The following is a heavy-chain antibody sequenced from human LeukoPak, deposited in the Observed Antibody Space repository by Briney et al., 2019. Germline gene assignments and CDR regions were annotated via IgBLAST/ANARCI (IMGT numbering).Heavy chain of an antibody. D-gene: IGHD2-2*01. V-gene: IGHV1-69*01. CDR2: IIPIFGTA. J-gene: IGHJ3*02. Sequence: ASVKVSCKASGGTFSSYAISWVRQAPGQGLEWMGGIIPIFGTANYAQKFQGRVTITADESTSTAYMELSSLRSEDTAVYYCARDRYCSSTSCYYHDAFDIWGQGPMVTVSS. CDR3: ARDRYCSSTSCYYHDAFDI. CDR1: GGTFSSYA.